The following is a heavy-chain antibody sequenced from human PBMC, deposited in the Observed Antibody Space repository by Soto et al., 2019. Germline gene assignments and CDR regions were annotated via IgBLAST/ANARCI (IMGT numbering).Heavy chain of an antibody. CDR3: ARVSTTWEDDY. Sequence: EVQLVESGGSLVQPGGSMRLSCAASGFTFSDYGVNWVRQAPGKGLEWISYISSGSDTIYYADSVKGRFTISRDNAKKSLFLQMTSLRDEDTAVYYCARVSTTWEDDYWGQGTLVTVSS. CDR1: GFTFSDYG. J-gene: IGHJ4*02. CDR2: ISSGSDTI. D-gene: IGHD1-26*01. V-gene: IGHV3-48*02.